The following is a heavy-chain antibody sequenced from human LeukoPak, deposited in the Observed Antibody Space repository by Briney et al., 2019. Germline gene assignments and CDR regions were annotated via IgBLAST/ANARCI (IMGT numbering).Heavy chain of an antibody. CDR2: IYYSGST. J-gene: IGHJ4*02. D-gene: IGHD6-13*01. CDR1: GGSISSGGYY. CDR3: ARKIAVTGTDDDY. Sequence: SETLSLTCTVSGGSISSGGYYWSWIRQHPGKGLEWIGYIYYSGSTYYNPSLKSRVTISVDTSKDQFSLKLSSVTAADTAVYYCARKIAVTGTDDDYWGQGTLVTVSS. V-gene: IGHV4-31*03.